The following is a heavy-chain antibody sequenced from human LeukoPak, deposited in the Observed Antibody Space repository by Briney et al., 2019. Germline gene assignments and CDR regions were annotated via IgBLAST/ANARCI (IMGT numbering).Heavy chain of an antibody. Sequence: PGGSLRLSCTASGFTFGDYAMSWVRQAPGKGLEWVGFIRNKAYGGTTEYAASVKGRFTTSRDDSKSIAYLQMNSLKMEDTAVYYCTPTTVTTRTIDFWGQGTLVTVSS. V-gene: IGHV3-49*04. CDR3: TPTTVTTRTIDF. D-gene: IGHD4-17*01. CDR1: GFTFGDYA. J-gene: IGHJ4*02. CDR2: IRNKAYGGTT.